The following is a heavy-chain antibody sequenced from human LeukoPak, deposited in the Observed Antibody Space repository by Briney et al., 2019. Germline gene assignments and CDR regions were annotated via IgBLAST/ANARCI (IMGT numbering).Heavy chain of an antibody. V-gene: IGHV5-51*01. CDR3: ARSRAETVPVWGSYRHHDAFDI. J-gene: IGHJ3*02. Sequence: GESLKISCKGSGYSFTNYWIGWVRQMPGKGLEWMGIIYPGDSDTTYKPSFQGQVTISTDKSISTAYLQWSSLKASDTAMYYCARSRAETVPVWGSYRHHDAFDIWGQGTMVTVSS. CDR2: IYPGDSDT. CDR1: GYSFTNYW. D-gene: IGHD3-16*02.